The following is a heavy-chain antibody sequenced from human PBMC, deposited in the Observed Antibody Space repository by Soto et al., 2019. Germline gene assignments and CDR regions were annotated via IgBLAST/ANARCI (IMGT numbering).Heavy chain of an antibody. CDR2: INHSGST. J-gene: IGHJ4*02. D-gene: IGHD5-12*01. Sequence: GPGPEPPSETLSLTCAVYGGSFSGYYWSWIRQPPGKGLEWIGEINHSGSTNYNPSLKSRVTISVDKSKNQFSLKLSSVTAADTAVYYCATLPVGPSGYAGTPDFDYWGQGTLVTVSS. CDR3: ATLPVGPSGYAGTPDFDY. V-gene: IGHV4-34*01. CDR1: GGSFSGYY.